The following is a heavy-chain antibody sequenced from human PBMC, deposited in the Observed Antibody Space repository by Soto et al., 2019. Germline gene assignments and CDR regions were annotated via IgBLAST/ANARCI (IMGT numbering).Heavy chain of an antibody. Sequence: SETLSLTCPVSGGSISSSSYYWGWIRQPPGKGLEWIGSIYYSGSTYYNPSLKSRVTISVDTSKNQFSLKLSSVTAADTAVYYCARRSRRITVVRGVNQDAGNWFDPWGQGTLVTVSS. CDR2: IYYSGST. V-gene: IGHV4-39*01. J-gene: IGHJ5*02. D-gene: IGHD3-10*01. CDR1: GGSISSSSYY. CDR3: ARRSRRITVVRGVNQDAGNWFDP.